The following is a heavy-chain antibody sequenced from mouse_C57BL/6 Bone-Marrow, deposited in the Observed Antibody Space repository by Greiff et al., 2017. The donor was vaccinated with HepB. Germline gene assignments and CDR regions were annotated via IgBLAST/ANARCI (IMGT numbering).Heavy chain of an antibody. J-gene: IGHJ3*01. V-gene: IGHV5-17*01. CDR1: GFTFSDYG. CDR2: ISSGSSTI. CDR3: ASLPYDYDGAWFAY. Sequence: EVQGVESGGGLVKPGGSLKLSCAASGFTFSDYGMHWVRQAPEKGLEWVAYISSGSSTIYYADTVKGRFTISRDNAKNTLFLQMTSLRSEDTAMYYCASLPYDYDGAWFAYWGQGTLVTVSA. D-gene: IGHD2-4*01.